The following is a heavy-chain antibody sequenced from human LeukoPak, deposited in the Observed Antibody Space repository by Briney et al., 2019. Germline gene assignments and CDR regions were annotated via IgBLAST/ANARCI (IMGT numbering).Heavy chain of an antibody. V-gene: IGHV3-33*08. CDR1: GFTFSSYG. CDR2: IWYDGSNK. CDR3: ARALPLYDSSGYYLGSIDY. J-gene: IGHJ4*02. Sequence: GGSLRLSCAASGFTFSSYGMHWVRQAPGKGLEWVAVIWYDGSNKYYADSVKGRFTISRDNSKNTLYLQMNSLRAEDTAVYYCARALPLYDSSGYYLGSIDYWGQGTLVTVSS. D-gene: IGHD3-22*01.